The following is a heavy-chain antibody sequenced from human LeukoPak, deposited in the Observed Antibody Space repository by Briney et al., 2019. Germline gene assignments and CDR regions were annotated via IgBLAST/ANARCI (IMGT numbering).Heavy chain of an antibody. V-gene: IGHV1-69*01. CDR3: ARAPLAYCGGDCYGGAFDI. Sequence: VASVKVSCKASGGTFSSYAISWVRQAPGQGLEWMGGIIPIFGTANYAQKFQGRVTITADESTSTAYMELSSLRSEDTAVYYCARAPLAYCGGDCYGGAFDIWGQGTMVTVSS. D-gene: IGHD2-21*01. J-gene: IGHJ3*02. CDR1: GGTFSSYA. CDR2: IIPIFGTA.